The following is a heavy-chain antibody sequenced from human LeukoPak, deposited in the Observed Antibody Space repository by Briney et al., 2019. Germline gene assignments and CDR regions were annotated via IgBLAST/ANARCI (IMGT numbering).Heavy chain of an antibody. Sequence: SSVKVSCKASGGTFSSYAISWVRQAPGQGLEWMGGIIPIFGTANYAQKFQGRVTITADESTSTAYMELSSLRSEDTAVYYCADRYCSGGSCYSSYFDYWGQGTLVTVSS. V-gene: IGHV1-69*01. CDR1: GGTFSSYA. CDR3: ADRYCSGGSCYSSYFDY. D-gene: IGHD2-15*01. CDR2: IIPIFGTA. J-gene: IGHJ4*02.